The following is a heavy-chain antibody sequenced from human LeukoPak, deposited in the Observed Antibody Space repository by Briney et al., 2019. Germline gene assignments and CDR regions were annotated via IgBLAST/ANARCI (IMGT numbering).Heavy chain of an antibody. Sequence: PGGSLRLSCAASGFTFSDYYMSWIRQAPGKGLEWVSYISSSGSTIYYADSVKGRFTISRDNAKNSLYLQVNSLRAEDTAVYYCARAKSSSWYSPDYWGQGTLVTVSS. CDR3: ARAKSSSWYSPDY. CDR2: ISSSGSTI. J-gene: IGHJ4*02. CDR1: GFTFSDYY. V-gene: IGHV3-11*04. D-gene: IGHD6-13*01.